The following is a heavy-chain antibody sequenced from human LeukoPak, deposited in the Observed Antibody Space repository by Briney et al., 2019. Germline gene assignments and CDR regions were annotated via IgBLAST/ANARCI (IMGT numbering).Heavy chain of an antibody. Sequence: SETLSLTCAVYGGSFGGYYWSWIRQPPGKGLEWIGEINHSGSTNYNPSLKSRVTMSVDTSKKQFSLKLSSLTAADTAVYYCARETGATRDAFDIWGQGTMVTVSS. CDR2: INHSGST. CDR3: ARETGATRDAFDI. V-gene: IGHV4-34*01. J-gene: IGHJ3*02. D-gene: IGHD5-12*01. CDR1: GGSFGGYY.